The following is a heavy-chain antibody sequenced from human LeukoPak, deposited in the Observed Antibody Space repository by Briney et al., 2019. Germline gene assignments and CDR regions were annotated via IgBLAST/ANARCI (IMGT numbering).Heavy chain of an antibody. J-gene: IGHJ4*02. CDR3: ARELTTFDY. CDR1: GFTFDDYA. Sequence: GRSLRLSCAASGFTFDDYAMRWVRQAPGKGLEWVSGISWNSGSIGYADSVKGRFTISRDNAKNSLYLQMNSLRAEDTALYYCARELTTFDYWGQGTLVTVSS. CDR2: ISWNSGSI. V-gene: IGHV3-9*01. D-gene: IGHD1-26*01.